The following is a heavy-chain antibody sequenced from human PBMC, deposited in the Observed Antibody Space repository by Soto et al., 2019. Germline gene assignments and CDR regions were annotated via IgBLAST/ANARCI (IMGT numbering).Heavy chain of an antibody. CDR2: IYYSGST. CDR1: GGSISSGGYY. Sequence: QVQLQESGPGLVKPSQTLSLTCTVSGGSISSGGYYWSWIRQHPGKGLEWIGYIYYSGSTYYNPSLKSRVTISVDTSKNQFSLKLSSVTAADTAVYYCARTDCDSSGRHTIDYWGQGTLVTVSS. D-gene: IGHD3-22*01. J-gene: IGHJ4*02. V-gene: IGHV4-31*03. CDR3: ARTDCDSSGRHTIDY.